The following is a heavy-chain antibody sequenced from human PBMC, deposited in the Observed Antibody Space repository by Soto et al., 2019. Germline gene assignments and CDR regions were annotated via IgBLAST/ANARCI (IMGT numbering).Heavy chain of an antibody. CDR2: ISSSGSYI. CDR1: GFTFSSYS. V-gene: IGHV3-21*01. Sequence: EVQLVESGGGLVKPGGSLRLSCAASGFTFSSYSINWVRQAPGKGLEWVSSISSSGSYIYYGDSVKGRFTISRDNAKNSLYLQMNSLRAEDTAVYYCARRESGFDYWGQGTLVTVSS. CDR3: ARRESGFDY. D-gene: IGHD2-15*01. J-gene: IGHJ4*02.